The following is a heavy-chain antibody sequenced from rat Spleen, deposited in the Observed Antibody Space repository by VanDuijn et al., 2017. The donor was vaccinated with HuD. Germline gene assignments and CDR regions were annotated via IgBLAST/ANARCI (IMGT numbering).Heavy chain of an antibody. D-gene: IGHD4-3*01. V-gene: IGHV5-46*01. Sequence: EVQLVESGGGLVQPGRSMKLSCAASGFSFSAFPMAWVRQAPTKGLEWVATIRPSGADTYYRDSVKGRFTISRDNAKSTLYLQMNSLRSEDTATYYCVRGYSGYDHYFDYWGQGVMVTVSS. CDR2: IRPSGADT. CDR3: VRGYSGYDHYFDY. J-gene: IGHJ2*01. CDR1: GFSFSAFP.